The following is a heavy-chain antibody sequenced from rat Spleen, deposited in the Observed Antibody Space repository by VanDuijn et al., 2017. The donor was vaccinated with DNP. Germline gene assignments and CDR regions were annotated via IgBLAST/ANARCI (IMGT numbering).Heavy chain of an antibody. CDR2: ISYSGST. CDR1: GYSITSNF. V-gene: IGHV3-1*01. Sequence: EVQLQESGSGLVKPSQSLSLTCSVTGYSITSNFWGWIRKCPGNKMEYIGHISYSGSTNYNPSLRSRISITRDTSKNHFFLHLNSVTTEDTATYYCARWTRYFDYWGQGVMVTVSS. J-gene: IGHJ2*01. CDR3: ARWTRYFDY. D-gene: IGHD1-7*01.